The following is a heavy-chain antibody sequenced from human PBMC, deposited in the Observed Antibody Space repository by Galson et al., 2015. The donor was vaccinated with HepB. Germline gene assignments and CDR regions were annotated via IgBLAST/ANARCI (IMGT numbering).Heavy chain of an antibody. Sequence: SLRLSCAASGFTFSSYSINWVRQAPGKGLEWVSSISSSSSYIYYADSVKGRFTISRDNAKNSLYLQMNSLRAEDTAVYYCARVSYCGGYCYPGWFDPWGQGTLVTVSS. D-gene: IGHD2-21*02. J-gene: IGHJ5*02. CDR3: ARVSYCGGYCYPGWFDP. CDR2: ISSSSSYI. CDR1: GFTFSSYS. V-gene: IGHV3-21*04.